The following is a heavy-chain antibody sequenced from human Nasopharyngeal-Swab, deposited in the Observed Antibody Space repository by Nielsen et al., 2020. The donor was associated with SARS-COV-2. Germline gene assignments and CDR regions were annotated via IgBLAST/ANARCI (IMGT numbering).Heavy chain of an antibody. J-gene: IGHJ4*02. CDR1: GLTLRTND. CDR2: ISGSSSST. D-gene: IGHD3-9*01. CDR3: ARGWLAD. V-gene: IGHV3-48*02. Sequence: GESLKISCAASGLTLRTNDMNWVRVAVGKGLEWVSYISGSSSSTYYADSVQGRFTICRDNAKNSLHLQMNSLRDDDTAVYYCARGWLADWGQGTPVTVSS.